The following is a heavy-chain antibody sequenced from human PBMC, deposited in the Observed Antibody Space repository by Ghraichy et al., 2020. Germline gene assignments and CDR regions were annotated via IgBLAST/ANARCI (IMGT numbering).Heavy chain of an antibody. Sequence: GGSLRLSCAASGFIFSNAWMSWVRQAPGKGLEWVGRIKSKTDGGTTDYAAPVKGRFTISRDDSKNTLYLQMNSLKTEDTAVYYCTTEAVTYGDFGLKLRDYWGQGTLVTVSS. D-gene: IGHD4-17*01. CDR3: TTEAVTYGDFGLKLRDY. V-gene: IGHV3-15*01. CDR2: IKSKTDGGTT. J-gene: IGHJ4*02. CDR1: GFIFSNAW.